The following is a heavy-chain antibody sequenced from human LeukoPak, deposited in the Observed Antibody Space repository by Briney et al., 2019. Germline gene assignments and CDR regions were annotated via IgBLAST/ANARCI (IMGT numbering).Heavy chain of an antibody. Sequence: GGSLRRSCAASGFTFSSYGMRWVRQAPGKGLQWVSDISGSGGTTYYADSVMGRFTISRDNSKNTLYLQMNSLRAEDTDVYYYAKDGGGYYPYYYYYMDVWGKGTTVTISS. CDR1: GFTFSSYG. CDR2: ISGSGGTT. V-gene: IGHV3-23*01. CDR3: AKDGGGYYPYYYYYMDV. D-gene: IGHD3-22*01. J-gene: IGHJ6*03.